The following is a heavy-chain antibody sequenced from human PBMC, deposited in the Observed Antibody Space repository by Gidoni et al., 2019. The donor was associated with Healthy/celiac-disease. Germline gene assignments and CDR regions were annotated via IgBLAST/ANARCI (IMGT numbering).Heavy chain of an antibody. Sequence: EVQLVESGGGLVKPGGSLRLSCAASGFTFSSSSMNWVRQAPGKGLEWVSSISSSSSYIYYADSVKGRFTISRDNAKNSLYLQMNSLRAEDTAVYFCARDNPSLLWFGESENWFDPWGQGTLVTVSS. D-gene: IGHD3-10*01. CDR1: GFTFSSSS. CDR3: ARDNPSLLWFGESENWFDP. CDR2: ISSSSSYI. J-gene: IGHJ5*02. V-gene: IGHV3-21*01.